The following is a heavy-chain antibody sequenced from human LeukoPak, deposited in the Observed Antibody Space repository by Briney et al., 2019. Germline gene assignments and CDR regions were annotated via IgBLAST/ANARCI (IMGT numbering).Heavy chain of an antibody. J-gene: IGHJ6*04. CDR3: AKDRVSLSITPMDV. Sequence: PGRSLRLSCAASGFTFSSYAMHWVRQAPGKGLEWVAVIWYDGSNKYYADSVKGRFTISRDNSKNTPYLQMNSLRAEDTAVYYCAKDRVSLSITPMDVWGKGTTVTVSS. CDR1: GFTFSSYA. CDR2: IWYDGSNK. D-gene: IGHD3-10*01. V-gene: IGHV3-33*06.